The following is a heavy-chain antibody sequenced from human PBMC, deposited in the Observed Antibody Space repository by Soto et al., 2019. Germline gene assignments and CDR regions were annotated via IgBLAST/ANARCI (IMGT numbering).Heavy chain of an antibody. V-gene: IGHV4-30-4*08. CDR3: AREGGLLFGGNSDYYSTMDV. D-gene: IGHD2-21*02. CDR2: IYYSGDT. J-gene: IGHJ6*02. CDR1: GGSIISGDYY. Sequence: QVQLRESGPGLVKPSQTLSLTCTVSGGSIISGDYYWSWIRQPPGKGLEWIGYIYYSGDTSYNPSLKSRVTISIDTSKNQFSLKLSSVTAADTAFYYCAREGGLLFGGNSDYYSTMDVWGQGTTVTVSS.